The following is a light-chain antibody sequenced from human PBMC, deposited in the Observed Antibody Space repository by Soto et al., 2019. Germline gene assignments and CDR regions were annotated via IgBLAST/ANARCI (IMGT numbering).Light chain of an antibody. CDR1: QSLLHSNGYKY. CDR2: LGS. CDR3: MQALQTPPT. J-gene: IGKJ3*01. Sequence: DIVMTQSPLSLPVTPGEPASISCRSSQSLLHSNGYKYLDWYLQKPGQSPQLLISLGSNRASGVPERFSGSGSGTDFTLKISRVEAEDVGVYYCMQALQTPPTFGPGTKVDIK. V-gene: IGKV2-28*01.